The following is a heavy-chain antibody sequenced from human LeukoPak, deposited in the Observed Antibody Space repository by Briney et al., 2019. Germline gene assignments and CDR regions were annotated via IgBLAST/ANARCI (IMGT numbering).Heavy chain of an antibody. CDR1: GGSISSYY. D-gene: IGHD1-26*01. J-gene: IGHJ3*02. CDR2: IYYSGST. CDR3: ARELPQDAFDI. V-gene: IGHV4-59*01. Sequence: SETLSLTCTVSGGSISSYYWSWIRQPPGKGLEWIGYIYYSGSTNYNPSFKSRVTISVDTSKNQFSLKLSSVTAADTAVYYCARELPQDAFDIWGQGTMVTVSS.